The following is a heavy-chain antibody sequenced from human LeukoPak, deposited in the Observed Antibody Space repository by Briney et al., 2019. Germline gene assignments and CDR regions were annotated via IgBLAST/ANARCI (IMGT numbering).Heavy chain of an antibody. Sequence: ASVKVSCKASGYTFTSYYMHWVRQAPGQGLEWMGWISPESGGQDSAQKFQGRLTMTSDTSITTVYMELSGLRYDDTAVYFCARDEDDYWGRGALVTVSS. CDR2: ISPESGGQ. V-gene: IGHV1-2*02. CDR1: GYTFTSYY. J-gene: IGHJ4*02. CDR3: ARDEDDY.